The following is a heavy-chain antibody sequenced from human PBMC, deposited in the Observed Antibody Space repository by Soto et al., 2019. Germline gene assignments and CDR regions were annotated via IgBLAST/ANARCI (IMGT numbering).Heavy chain of an antibody. V-gene: IGHV4-39*01. J-gene: IGHJ6*02. CDR1: GGSITSSFY. Sequence: QLQLQESGPGLVKPSETLSLSCTVSGGSITSSFYWGWIRQPPGKGLEWIGSIYGTGNTYYNPSLKGRVTLSADTSKSQFSLNLISVTAADTAVYYCRSSSRYSTDVWGQGATVTVSS. D-gene: IGHD6-13*01. CDR2: IYGTGNT. CDR3: RSSSRYSTDV.